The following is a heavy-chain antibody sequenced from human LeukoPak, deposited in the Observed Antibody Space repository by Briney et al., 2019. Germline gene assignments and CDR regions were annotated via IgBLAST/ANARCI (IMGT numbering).Heavy chain of an antibody. CDR3: ASKYYYDSSGYYNL. J-gene: IGHJ4*02. CDR1: GFTFSSYW. CDR2: IKQDGSEK. Sequence: GGSLRLSCAASGFTFSSYWMNWVRQAPGKGLEWVANIKQDGSEKYYVDSVKGRFTISRDNAKNSLYLQMNSLRAEDTAVYYCASKYYYDSSGYYNLWGQGTLVTVSS. V-gene: IGHV3-7*01. D-gene: IGHD3-22*01.